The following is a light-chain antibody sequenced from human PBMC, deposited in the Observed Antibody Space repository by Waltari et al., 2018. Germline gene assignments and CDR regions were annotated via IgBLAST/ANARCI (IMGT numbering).Light chain of an antibody. J-gene: IGLJ2*01. CDR1: SSDLGGYSY. CDR2: DVS. CDR3: SSYTSSSTVV. Sequence: QSALTQPASVSGSPGQSITISCTGASSDLGGYSYVPWYRPHPGRAPKLIISDVSNRPSGVSNPFSCSKSGNTASLTISGLQAEDGADYFCSSYTSSSTVVFGGGTEVTVL. V-gene: IGLV2-14*03.